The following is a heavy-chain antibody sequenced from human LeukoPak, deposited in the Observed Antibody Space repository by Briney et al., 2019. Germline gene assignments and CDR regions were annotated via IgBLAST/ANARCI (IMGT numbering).Heavy chain of an antibody. J-gene: IGHJ4*02. CDR3: AKGSYASNSSLRERFDY. CDR2: ISRDSNII. D-gene: IGHD3-16*01. Sequence: GGSLRLSCAASGLTFDDYAVPWVRQARGKGLEWVSGISRDSNIIVYGDPVKGRLTISRDNAKSSLYLQMSGLTVEDTAFYDCAKGSYASNSSLRERFDYWGQGTLVTVSS. CDR1: GLTFDDYA. V-gene: IGHV3-9*01.